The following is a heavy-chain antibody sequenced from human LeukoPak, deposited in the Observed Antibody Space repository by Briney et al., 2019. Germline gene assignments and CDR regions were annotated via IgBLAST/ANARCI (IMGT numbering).Heavy chain of an antibody. D-gene: IGHD3-3*01. J-gene: IGHJ4*02. Sequence: SVKVSCKASGGTFSSYTISWVRQAPGQGLEWMGRIIPILGIANYAQKFQGRVTITADKSTSTAYMELSSLRSEDTAVYYCARARYVILRPSYYFDYWGQGTLVTVSS. CDR1: GGTFSSYT. CDR2: IIPILGIA. CDR3: ARARYVILRPSYYFDY. V-gene: IGHV1-69*02.